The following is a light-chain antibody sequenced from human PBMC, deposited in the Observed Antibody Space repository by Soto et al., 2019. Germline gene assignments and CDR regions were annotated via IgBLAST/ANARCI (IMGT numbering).Light chain of an antibody. J-gene: IGLJ1*01. V-gene: IGLV2-14*03. CDR1: RLDVGGYNY. CDR3: CSYVSSKTYL. CDR2: EVT. Sequence: QSVLTQPASVSGSPEESITVSCTGTRLDVGGYNYVSWYQQQPGKAPKLIIYEVTNRPSGVSDRFSGSKSDNTASLTISGLQTEDEADYYCCSYVSSKTYLFGTGTKVTVL.